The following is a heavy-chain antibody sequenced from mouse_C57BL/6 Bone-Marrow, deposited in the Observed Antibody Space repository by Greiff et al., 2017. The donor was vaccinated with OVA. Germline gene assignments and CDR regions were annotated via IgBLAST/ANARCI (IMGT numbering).Heavy chain of an antibody. D-gene: IGHD1-1*01. V-gene: IGHV1-50*01. CDR1: GYTFTSYW. J-gene: IGHJ4*01. Sequence: QVQLQQPGAELVKPGASVKLSCKASGYTFTSYWMQWVKQRPGQGLEWIGKIDPSDSYTNYNQKFKGKATLTVDTSSSTAYMQLSSLTSEDSAVYYCARGGFWYYGSTYAMDYWGQGTSVTVSS. CDR2: IDPSDSYT. CDR3: ARGGFWYYGSTYAMDY.